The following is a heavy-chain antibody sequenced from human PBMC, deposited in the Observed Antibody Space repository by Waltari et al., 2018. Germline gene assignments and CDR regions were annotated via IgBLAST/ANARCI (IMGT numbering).Heavy chain of an antibody. Sequence: EVQLLESGGGLLQPGESLRLSCAASGFTFSDYAMTWVRQAPGKGLEWVSDMTVRGDETQYADAVGGRFTIPRDNFRNTLYLQMDSLRADDTAVYYCAKGTTRGYFYYGMDVWGQGTTVTVS. D-gene: IGHD1-1*01. CDR2: MTVRGDET. J-gene: IGHJ6*02. V-gene: IGHV3-23*01. CDR1: GFTFSDYA. CDR3: AKGTTRGYFYYGMDV.